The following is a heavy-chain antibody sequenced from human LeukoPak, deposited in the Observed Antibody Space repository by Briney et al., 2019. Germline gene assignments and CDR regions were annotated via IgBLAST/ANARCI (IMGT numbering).Heavy chain of an antibody. CDR2: IYYSGSA. J-gene: IGHJ5*02. V-gene: IGHV4-59*08. CDR1: TGTISSFY. Sequence: SETLSLTCTVSTGTISSFYWSWIRQPPGEGLEWSGFIYYSGSATYNPSLKSRVAMSSQASKSQSSLSLSSVTVAETAVYYCARRVGTVFLAQGEIQNWFDPWGQGILVTVSS. CDR3: ARRVGTVFLAQGEIQNWFDP. D-gene: IGHD4-23*01.